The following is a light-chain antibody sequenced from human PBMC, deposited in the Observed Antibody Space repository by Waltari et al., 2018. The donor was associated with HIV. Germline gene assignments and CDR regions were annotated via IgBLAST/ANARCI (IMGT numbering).Light chain of an antibody. CDR3: QVWDANTDVV. V-gene: IGLV3-21*04. CDR2: YDG. Sequence: SYVLTQTPSVSVAPGQRATLTGAGSDIASSSVHWYRQKPGQAPVLVIYYDGERPAGIAERFSGSNSGNTATLTSSRVGVGDEADYYCQVWDANTDVVFGTGTKLTVL. J-gene: IGLJ2*01. CDR1: DIASSS.